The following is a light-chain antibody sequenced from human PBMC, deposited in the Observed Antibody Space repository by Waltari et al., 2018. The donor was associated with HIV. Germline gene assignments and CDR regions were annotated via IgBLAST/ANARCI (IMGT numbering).Light chain of an antibody. V-gene: IGKV1-39*01. CDR2: AAS. CDR3: QQTYNTPHT. Sequence: DIQMTQSPSSLSASVGDRVTITCRASQSISRSLNWYQQKPGQAPKLLIYAASSLHGGVPSRFTASGSWTDFTLIISSLQPEDSATYYCQQTYNTPHTFGQGTKLVIK. CDR1: QSISRS. J-gene: IGKJ2*01.